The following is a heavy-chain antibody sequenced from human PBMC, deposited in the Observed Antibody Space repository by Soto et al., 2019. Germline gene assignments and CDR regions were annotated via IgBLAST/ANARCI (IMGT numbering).Heavy chain of an antibody. CDR1: GFTFSGSA. D-gene: IGHD3-10*01. CDR2: IRSKANSDAT. J-gene: IGHJ6*02. CDR3: TRLEVLLWFGELVYSYYGMDF. Sequence: EVQLVESGGGLVQPGGSLKLSCAASGFTFSGSAMHWVRQASGKGLEWVGRIRSKANSDATAYAASVKGRFTISRDDEKNTAYLQMNSLKAEDTAVYYCTRLEVLLWFGELVYSYYGMDFWGQGTTVTVSS. V-gene: IGHV3-73*02.